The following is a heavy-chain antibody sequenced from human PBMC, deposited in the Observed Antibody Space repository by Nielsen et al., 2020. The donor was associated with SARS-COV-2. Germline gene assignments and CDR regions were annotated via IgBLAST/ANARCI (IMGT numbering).Heavy chain of an antibody. D-gene: IGHD5-12*01. V-gene: IGHV3-30*03. CDR1: GFTFSSYG. Sequence: GGSLRLSCAASGFTFSSYGMHWVRQAPGKGLEWVAVISYDGSNKYYADSVKGRFTISRDNAKNSLFLQMNSLRAGDTAIYYCARVRYNGYDLRVWGQGTLVTVSS. CDR3: ARVRYNGYDLRV. J-gene: IGHJ4*02. CDR2: ISYDGSNK.